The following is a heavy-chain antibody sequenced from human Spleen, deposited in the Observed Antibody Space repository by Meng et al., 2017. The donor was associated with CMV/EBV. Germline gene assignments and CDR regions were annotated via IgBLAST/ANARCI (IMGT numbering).Heavy chain of an antibody. CDR1: NGW. V-gene: IGHV3-15*01. CDR3: ATCIRYCTDTNKCPGTWFDP. Sequence: NGWTRWVRQAPGKGLQWVGRIQSNSEGGTVDYAAPVKGRFIISRHDSKDTVSLQMNSLKTEDTVVYYCATCIRYCTDTNKCPGTWFDPWGQGTLVTVSS. CDR2: IQSNSEGGTV. D-gene: IGHD2-8*02. J-gene: IGHJ5*02.